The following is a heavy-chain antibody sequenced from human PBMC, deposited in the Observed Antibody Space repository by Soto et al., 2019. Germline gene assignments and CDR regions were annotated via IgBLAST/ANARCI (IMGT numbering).Heavy chain of an antibody. CDR1: GGSISSGDYY. D-gene: IGHD3-3*01. CDR2: IYYSGST. V-gene: IGHV4-30-4*01. Sequence: SGTLSLTCTVSGGSISSGDYYWSWIRQPPGKGLEWIGYIYYSGSTYYNPSLKSRVTISVDTSKNQFSLKLSSVTAADTAVYYCARASSAYYDFWSGYYTESWFDPWGQGTLVTVSS. J-gene: IGHJ5*02. CDR3: ARASSAYYDFWSGYYTESWFDP.